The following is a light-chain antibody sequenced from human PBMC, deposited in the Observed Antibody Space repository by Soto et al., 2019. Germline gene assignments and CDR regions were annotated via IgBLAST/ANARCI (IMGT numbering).Light chain of an antibody. J-gene: IGLJ1*01. Sequence: QSALTQPPSASGSPGQSVTISCTGTSSDVGDYNYVPWYQHHPGKAPRLIIYEVVQRPSGVPDRFSGSKSGNTASLTVSGLQAADEADYFCKSYAGSNTDVFGSGTKVTVL. V-gene: IGLV2-8*01. CDR1: SSDVGDYNY. CDR3: KSYAGSNTDV. CDR2: EVV.